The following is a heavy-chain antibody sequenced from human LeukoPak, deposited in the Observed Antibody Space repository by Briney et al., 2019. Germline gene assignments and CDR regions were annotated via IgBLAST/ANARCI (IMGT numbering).Heavy chain of an antibody. Sequence: QPGGSRRLSCAASGIIFSSNYMTRVRQAPGKGLEWVSVIDSGSSTYYADSVKGRFTISRDNSKNTLYLQMNSLRAEDTAVYYCAKDRPEYYYGSGSYALGYWGQGTLVTVSS. D-gene: IGHD3-10*01. V-gene: IGHV3-53*01. J-gene: IGHJ4*02. CDR3: AKDRPEYYYGSGSYALGY. CDR2: IDSGSST. CDR1: GIIFSSNY.